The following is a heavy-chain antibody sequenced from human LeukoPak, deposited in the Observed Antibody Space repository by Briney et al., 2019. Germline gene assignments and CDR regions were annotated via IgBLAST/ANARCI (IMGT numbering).Heavy chain of an antibody. CDR3: ARLLSGYDEGDY. CDR2: INHSGST. Sequence: PSETLSLTCAVYGGSFSGYYWSWIRQPPGKGLEWIGEINHSGSTNYNPSLKSRVTISVDTSKNQFSLKLSSVTAADTAVYYCARLLSGYDEGDYWGQGTLVTVSS. J-gene: IGHJ4*02. CDR1: GGSFSGYY. D-gene: IGHD5-12*01. V-gene: IGHV4-34*01.